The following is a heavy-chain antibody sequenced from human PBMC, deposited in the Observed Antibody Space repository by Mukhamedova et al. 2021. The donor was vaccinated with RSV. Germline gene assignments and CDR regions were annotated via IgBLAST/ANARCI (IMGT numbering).Heavy chain of an antibody. CDR3: TTDVGEDAFDI. D-gene: IGHD3-16*01. V-gene: IGHV3-15*01. CDR2: IKSKTDGGTT. Sequence: APGKGLEWVGRIKSKTDGGTTDYAAPVKGSFTISRDDSKNTLYLQMNSLKTEDTAVYYCTTDVGEDAFDIWGQGTMVTVSS. J-gene: IGHJ3*02.